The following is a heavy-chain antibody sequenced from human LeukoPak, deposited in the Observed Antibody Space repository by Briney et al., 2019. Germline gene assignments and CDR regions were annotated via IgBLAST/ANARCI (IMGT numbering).Heavy chain of an antibody. CDR2: IYYSGST. D-gene: IGHD3-10*01. CDR3: ATDYYGSGDAFDI. J-gene: IGHJ3*02. Sequence: SETLSLTCTVSGGSVTFGGHYWSWIRQSPGRGLEWIGNIYYSGSTNYNPSLKSRVTILIDTSKNEFSLKFASVTAADTALYYCATDYYGSGDAFDIWGQGTMVTVS. V-gene: IGHV4-61*08. CDR1: GGSVTFGGHY.